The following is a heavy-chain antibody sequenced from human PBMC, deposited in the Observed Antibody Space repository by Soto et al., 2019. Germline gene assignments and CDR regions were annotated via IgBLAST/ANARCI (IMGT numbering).Heavy chain of an antibody. CDR1: WGYRIGGVCC. D-gene: IGHD2-15*01. V-gene: IGHV4-31*02. Sequence: VSWGYRIGGVCCRSLIRQHPGKGLEWIGYIYYSGSTYYNPSLKSRVTISVDTSKNQFSLKLSSVTAEDTAVYYCARHYCSGGSCLFGPWGQGTLVTVSS. CDR2: IYYSGST. CDR3: ARHYCSGGSCLFGP. J-gene: IGHJ5*02.